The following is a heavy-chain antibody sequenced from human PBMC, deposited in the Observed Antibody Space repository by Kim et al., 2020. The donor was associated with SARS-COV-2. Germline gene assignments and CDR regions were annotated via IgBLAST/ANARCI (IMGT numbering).Heavy chain of an antibody. CDR3: ARDVGYYYDSSGPFDY. J-gene: IGHJ4*02. D-gene: IGHD3-22*01. Sequence: VKGRFTISRDNAKNSLYLQMNSLRAEDTALYYCARDVGYYYDSSGPFDYWGQGTLVTVSS. V-gene: IGHV3-20*03.